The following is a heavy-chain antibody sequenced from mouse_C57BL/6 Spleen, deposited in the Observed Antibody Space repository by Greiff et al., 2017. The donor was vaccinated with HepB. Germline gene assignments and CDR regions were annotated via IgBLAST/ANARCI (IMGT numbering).Heavy chain of an antibody. CDR1: GYTFTNYW. J-gene: IGHJ2*01. V-gene: IGHV1-63*01. Sequence: VQLQQSGAELVRPGTSVKMSCKASGYTFTNYWIGWAKQRPGHGLEWIGDIYPGGGYTNYNEKFKGKATLTADKSSSTAYMQFSSLTSEDSAIYYCARGTTAYFDYWGQGTTLTVSS. CDR2: IYPGGGYT. CDR3: ARGTTAYFDY. D-gene: IGHD1-2*01.